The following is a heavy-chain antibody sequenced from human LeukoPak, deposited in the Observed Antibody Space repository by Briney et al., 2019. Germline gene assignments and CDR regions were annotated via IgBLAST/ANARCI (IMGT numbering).Heavy chain of an antibody. J-gene: IGHJ4*02. CDR3: ARDLRVDVYWWLFHDY. Sequence: VASVKVSCKASGGTFSSYAISWVRQAPGQGLEWMGRIIPIFGTANYAQKFQGRVTITTDESTSTAYMELSSLRSEGTAVYYCARDLRVDVYWWLFHDYWGQGTLVTVSS. V-gene: IGHV1-69*05. D-gene: IGHD3-22*01. CDR1: GGTFSSYA. CDR2: IIPIFGTA.